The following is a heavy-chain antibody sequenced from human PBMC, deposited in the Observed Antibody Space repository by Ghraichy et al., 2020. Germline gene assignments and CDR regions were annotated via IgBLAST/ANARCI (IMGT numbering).Heavy chain of an antibody. CDR3: AKVHEPGRFYYYYIDV. CDR1: GFIFDDYT. Sequence: GGSLRLSCAASGFIFDDYTMHWVRQAPGKGLEWVSLITWDGGNAYYADSVKGRFTISRDNSKNSLYLEMSSLATEDTALYYCAKVHEPGRFYYYYIDVWGKGTTVTVSS. J-gene: IGHJ6*03. V-gene: IGHV3-43*01. CDR2: ITWDGGNA.